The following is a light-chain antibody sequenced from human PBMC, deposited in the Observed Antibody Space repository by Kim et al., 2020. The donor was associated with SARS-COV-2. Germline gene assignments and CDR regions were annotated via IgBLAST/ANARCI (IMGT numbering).Light chain of an antibody. CDR1: SSDGGGYNY. CDR2: DVS. Sequence: QSSTISCTGTSSDGGGYNYVSWYQQHPGKAPKLMIYDVSNRPSGVSNRFSGSKSGNTASLTISGLQAEDEADYYCSSYTSSSTLVVFGGGTQLTVL. V-gene: IGLV2-14*03. J-gene: IGLJ2*01. CDR3: SSYTSSSTLVV.